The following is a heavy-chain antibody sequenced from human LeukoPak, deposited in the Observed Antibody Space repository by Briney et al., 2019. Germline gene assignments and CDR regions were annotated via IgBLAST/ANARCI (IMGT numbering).Heavy chain of an antibody. J-gene: IGHJ3*01. D-gene: IGHD1-26*01. Sequence: GRSLRPSCAASGFTFSNYWMHWVRQAPGKGLVRVSRISSDGSSTIYADSVKGRFTIPRDNAKNTLYLQMNRLRAEDTAVYYCARGGSPPEALGDTFDVWGQGTMVTVSS. V-gene: IGHV3-74*01. CDR1: GFTFSNYW. CDR2: ISSDGSST. CDR3: ARGGSPPEALGDTFDV.